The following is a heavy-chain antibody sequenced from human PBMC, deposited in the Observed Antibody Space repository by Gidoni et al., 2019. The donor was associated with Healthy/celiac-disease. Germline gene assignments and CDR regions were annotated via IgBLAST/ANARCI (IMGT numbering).Heavy chain of an antibody. J-gene: IGHJ4*02. CDR3: ARGRSYYDSSGYPTSLPNDY. CDR1: GFSLSTSGMC. D-gene: IGHD3-22*01. CDR2: IDWDDDK. V-gene: IGHV2-70*15. Sequence: QVTLRESGPALVKPTQTLTLTCTFSGFSLSTSGMCVSWIRQPPGKALEWLARIDWDDDKYYSTSLKTRLTISKDTSKNQVVLTMTNMDPVDTATYYCARGRSYYDSSGYPTSLPNDYWGQGTLVTVSS.